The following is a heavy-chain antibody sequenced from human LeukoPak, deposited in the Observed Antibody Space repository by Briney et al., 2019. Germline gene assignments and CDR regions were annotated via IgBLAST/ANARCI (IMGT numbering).Heavy chain of an antibody. CDR1: GGSISSYY. V-gene: IGHV4-59*12. CDR3: AKKMEDKPSSFGELRKTSYYYMDV. CDR2: IYYSGST. Sequence: PSETLSLTCTVSGGSISSYYWSWIRQPPGKGLEWIGSIYYSGSTYYNPSLKSRVTISVDTSKNQFSLKLSPVTAADTAVYYCAKKMEDKPSSFGELRKTSYYYMDVWGKGTTVTVSS. J-gene: IGHJ6*03. D-gene: IGHD3-10*01.